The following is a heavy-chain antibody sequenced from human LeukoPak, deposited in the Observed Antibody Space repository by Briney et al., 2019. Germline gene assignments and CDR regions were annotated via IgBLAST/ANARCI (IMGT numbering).Heavy chain of an antibody. CDR1: GFDFSIYS. D-gene: IGHD3-22*01. J-gene: IGHJ4*02. CDR2: ISSTSRNI. V-gene: IGHV3-48*04. Sequence: GGSLRLSCAASGFDFSIYSINWVRQAPGKGIEWISYISSTSRNIYFADSVKGRFTISRDNAQNSVSLQMNSLRAEDTAVYFCTRVGTSGYTADYWGQGTRVTVSS. CDR3: TRVGTSGYTADY.